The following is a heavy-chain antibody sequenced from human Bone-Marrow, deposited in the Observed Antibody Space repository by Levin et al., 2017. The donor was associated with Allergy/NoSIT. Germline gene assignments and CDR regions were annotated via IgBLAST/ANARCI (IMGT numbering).Heavy chain of an antibody. D-gene: IGHD6-13*01. Sequence: KPSETLSLTCAVYGGSFIDYYWSWIRQPPGKGLEWIGEINHSGSTNYNPSLKSRVTISVDTSKNQFSLKLSSVTAADTAVYYCARGPKVSPNMAAAGRETYYYYGMDVWGQGTTVTVSS. V-gene: IGHV4-34*01. J-gene: IGHJ6*02. CDR1: GGSFIDYY. CDR3: ARGPKVSPNMAAAGRETYYYYGMDV. CDR2: INHSGST.